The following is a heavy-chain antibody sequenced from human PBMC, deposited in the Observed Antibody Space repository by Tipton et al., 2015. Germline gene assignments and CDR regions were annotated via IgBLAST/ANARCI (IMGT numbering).Heavy chain of an antibody. CDR2: IQYSGST. CDR3: ARGLLLWFGMSDY. V-gene: IGHV4-59*08. Sequence: TLSLTCSVSSASISKYYWSWIRQPPGKELEWIGYIQYSGSTNYNPSLKRRVTISVDTSKTQFSLKLNSVTAADTAVYYCARGLLLWFGMSDYWGRGTLVTVSS. CDR1: SASISKYY. J-gene: IGHJ4*02. D-gene: IGHD3-10*01.